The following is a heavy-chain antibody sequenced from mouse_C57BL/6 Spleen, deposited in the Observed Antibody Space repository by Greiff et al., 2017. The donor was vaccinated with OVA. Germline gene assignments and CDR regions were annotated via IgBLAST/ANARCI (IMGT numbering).Heavy chain of an antibody. CDR3: ARRGYGSPTGFAY. J-gene: IGHJ3*01. CDR2: MYPGSGST. V-gene: IGHV1-55*01. CDR1: GYTFTSYW. Sequence: QVQLQQPGAELVKPGDSVKMSCKASGYTFTSYWITWVKQRPGQGLEWIGDMYPGSGSTNYNEKFKSKATLTVDTASSTAYLQLSSLTSEDSAVYYCARRGYGSPTGFAYWGQGTLVTVSA. D-gene: IGHD1-1*01.